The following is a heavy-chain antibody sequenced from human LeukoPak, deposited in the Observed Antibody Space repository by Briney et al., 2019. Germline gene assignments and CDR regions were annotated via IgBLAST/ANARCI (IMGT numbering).Heavy chain of an antibody. J-gene: IGHJ4*02. V-gene: IGHV4-30-4*08. Sequence: SETLSLTCTVSGGSISSGDYYWSWIRQPPGKGLEWIGYIYYSGSTYYNPSLKSRVTISVDTSKNQFSLKLSSVTAADTAVYYCARATESIPHHVFTVFDYWGQGTLVTVSS. CDR3: ARATESIPHHVFTVFDY. D-gene: IGHD4-17*01. CDR1: GGSISSGDYY. CDR2: IYYSGST.